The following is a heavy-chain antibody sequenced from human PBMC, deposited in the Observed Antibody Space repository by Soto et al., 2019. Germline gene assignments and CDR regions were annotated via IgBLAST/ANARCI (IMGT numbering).Heavy chain of an antibody. CDR1: GLTFSSYA. CDR2: ISGSGGST. J-gene: IGHJ6*02. CDR3: AKFLVGATRYYYYGMDV. V-gene: IGHV3-23*01. Sequence: PGGSLRLSCAASGLTFSSYAMSWVRQAPGKGLEWVSAISGSGGSTYYADSVKGRFTISRDNSKNTLYLQMNSLRAEDTAVYYCAKFLVGATRYYYYGMDVWGQGTTVTVSS. D-gene: IGHD1-26*01.